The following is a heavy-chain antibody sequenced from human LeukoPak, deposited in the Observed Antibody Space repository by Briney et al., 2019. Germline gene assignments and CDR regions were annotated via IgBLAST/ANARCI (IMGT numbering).Heavy chain of an antibody. CDR2: IYYSGST. V-gene: IGHV4-39*01. J-gene: IGHJ4*02. CDR3: ARLVPPGGGDCTGSNCHSVYYFDY. D-gene: IGHD2-8*02. CDR1: GGSISSSSYY. Sequence: PSETLSLTCSVSGGSISSSSYYWGWIRQTPGKGLEWIGSIYYSGSTYYNPSLKSRITTSIDMSKNQFSLKLNSVTAADTAVYYCARLVPPGGGDCTGSNCHSVYYFDYWGQGTLVTVSS.